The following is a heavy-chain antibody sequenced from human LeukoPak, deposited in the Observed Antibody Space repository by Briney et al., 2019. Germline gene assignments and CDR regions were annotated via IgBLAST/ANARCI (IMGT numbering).Heavy chain of an antibody. D-gene: IGHD3-22*01. CDR3: ARDPHYYDSSGSQLIRYFDY. CDR1: GFTFSNYA. CDR2: ISGTGTP. J-gene: IGHJ4*02. V-gene: IGHV3-69-1*01. Sequence: GGSLRLSCAASGFTFSNYAMSWVRQAPGKGLEWVAAISGTGTPYYADSVKGRFTISRDNARNSLYLQMNSLRAEDTAVYYCARDPHYYDSSGSQLIRYFDYWGQGTLVTVSS.